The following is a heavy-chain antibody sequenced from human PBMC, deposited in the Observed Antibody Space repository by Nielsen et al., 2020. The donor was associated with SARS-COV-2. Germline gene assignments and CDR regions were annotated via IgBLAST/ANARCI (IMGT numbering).Heavy chain of an antibody. CDR1: GFTFSSYS. CDR2: ISSSSSTI. CDR3: ATENVDKRDYGLDV. J-gene: IGHJ6*02. Sequence: GESLKISCAASGFTFSSYSMNWVRQAPGKGLEWVSYISSSSSTIYYAESVKGRFTISRDNAKNSLYLQMNSLRAEDTAVYYCATENVDKRDYGLDVWGQGTTVTVSS. V-gene: IGHV3-48*04. D-gene: IGHD5-12*01.